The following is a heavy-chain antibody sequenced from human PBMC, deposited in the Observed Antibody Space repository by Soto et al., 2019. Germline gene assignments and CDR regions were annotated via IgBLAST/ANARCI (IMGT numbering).Heavy chain of an antibody. J-gene: IGHJ4*02. CDR3: ATMGTPVTGLYYFDY. CDR2: ISCSGTT. CDR1: GGSISSGNYY. D-gene: IGHD4-17*01. V-gene: IGHV4-30-4*01. Sequence: SETLSLTCTVSGGSISSGNYYWSWIRQPPGKGLEWIGFISCSGTTHYSASLRSRVSISVDTSKNQFSLDLSSVTAADTAVYYCATMGTPVTGLYYFDYWGQGTLVT.